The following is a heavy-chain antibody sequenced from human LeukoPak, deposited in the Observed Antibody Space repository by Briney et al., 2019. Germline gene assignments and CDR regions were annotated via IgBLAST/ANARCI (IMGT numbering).Heavy chain of an antibody. CDR1: GCSISNYW. J-gene: IGHJ5*02. CDR2: IYPADSDI. CDR3: ARQEYCSGGSCYTWFDP. D-gene: IGHD2-15*01. Sequence: GESLKISCKGSGCSISNYWIGWVRQMPGKGLEWMGIIYPADSDIRYSPSFQGQVTISADKSISTAYLQWSSLKASDTAMYYCARQEYCSGGSCYTWFDPWGQGTLVTISS. V-gene: IGHV5-51*01.